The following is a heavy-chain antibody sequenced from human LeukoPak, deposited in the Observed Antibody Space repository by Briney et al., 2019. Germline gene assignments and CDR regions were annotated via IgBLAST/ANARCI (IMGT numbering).Heavy chain of an antibody. CDR1: GGSSSDTTYY. Sequence: KPSETLSLTCTVSGGSSSDTTYYWAWIRQPPGKGLEWIAGIYFSETKYNPSLKSRVTISGDTSKNQFSLKLSSVTAADTAFYYCASPSKLVISRGGFDIWGQGTVVTVSA. V-gene: IGHV4-39*01. CDR3: ASPSKLVISRGGFDI. J-gene: IGHJ3*02. D-gene: IGHD3-22*01. CDR2: IYFSET.